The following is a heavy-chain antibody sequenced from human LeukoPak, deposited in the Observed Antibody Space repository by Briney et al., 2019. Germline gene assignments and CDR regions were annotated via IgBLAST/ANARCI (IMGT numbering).Heavy chain of an antibody. D-gene: IGHD2-15*01. J-gene: IGHJ5*02. CDR3: ARSYCSGGSCYRGESLFDP. CDR2: MNPNSGNT. CDR1: GYTFTSYD. Sequence: GASVKVSCKASGYTFTSYDINWVRQATGQGLEWMGWMNPNSGNTGYAQKFQGRVTMTRNTSISTAYMELSSLRSEDTAVYYCARSYCSGGSCYRGESLFDPWGPGTLVTVSS. V-gene: IGHV1-8*01.